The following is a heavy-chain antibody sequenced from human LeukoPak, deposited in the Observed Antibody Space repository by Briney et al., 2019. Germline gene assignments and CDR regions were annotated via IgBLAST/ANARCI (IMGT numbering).Heavy chain of an antibody. D-gene: IGHD7-27*01. CDR3: AKGQLGLIDY. CDR2: ISGSGGST. J-gene: IGHJ4*02. CDR1: GFTFSSSA. Sequence: GGSLRLSCAASGFTFSSSAMNWVRQAPGKGLEWVSAISGSGGSTYYADSVKGRFTISRDNSKNTLYLQMNSLRAEDTAVYYCAKGQLGLIDYWGQGTLVTVSS. V-gene: IGHV3-23*01.